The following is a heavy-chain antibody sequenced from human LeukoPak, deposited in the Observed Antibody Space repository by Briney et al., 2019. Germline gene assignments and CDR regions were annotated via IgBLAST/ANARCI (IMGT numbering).Heavy chain of an antibody. Sequence: SETLSLTCTVSGGSISSYYWSWIRQPPGKGLEGIGYIYYSGSTNYNPSLKSRGTISVDTSKNQFSLKLRSGTAADTAVYSRARLMIPDILPGYYYHGMDVWGQGTTVTVSS. CDR1: GGSISSYY. J-gene: IGHJ6*02. CDR2: IYYSGST. CDR3: ARLMIPDILPGYYYHGMDV. V-gene: IGHV4-59*08. D-gene: IGHD3-9*01.